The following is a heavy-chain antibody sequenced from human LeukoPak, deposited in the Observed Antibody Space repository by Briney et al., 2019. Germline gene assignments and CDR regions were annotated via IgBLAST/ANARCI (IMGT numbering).Heavy chain of an antibody. J-gene: IGHJ4*02. Sequence: SVKVSCKASGGTFSSYAISWVRQAPGQGLEWMGRIIPIFGTANYAQKFQGRVTITTDESTSTAYMELSSLRSEDTAVYYCARESRDGYNFDYWGQGALVTVSS. V-gene: IGHV1-69*05. D-gene: IGHD5-24*01. CDR1: GGTFSSYA. CDR3: ARESRDGYNFDY. CDR2: IIPIFGTA.